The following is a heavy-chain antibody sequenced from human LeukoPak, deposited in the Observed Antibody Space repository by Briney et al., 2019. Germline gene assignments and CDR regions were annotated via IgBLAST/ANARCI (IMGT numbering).Heavy chain of an antibody. CDR1: GFTFSSYW. CDR3: ARVRDISGHWGFLDY. V-gene: IGHV3-74*01. CDR2: INSDGSNT. D-gene: IGHD6-19*01. Sequence: GGSLRLSCAASGFTFSSYWMHWVRQAPGKGLVWVSRINSDGSNTNYADSVKGRFTLSRDNAKNTLYLQMNSLRAEDTAVFYCARVRDISGHWGFLDYWGQGTLVTVSS. J-gene: IGHJ4*02.